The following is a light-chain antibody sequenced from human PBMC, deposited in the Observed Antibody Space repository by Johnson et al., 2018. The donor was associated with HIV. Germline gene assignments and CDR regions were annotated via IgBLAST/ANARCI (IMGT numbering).Light chain of an antibody. V-gene: IGLV1-51*01. J-gene: IGLJ1*01. CDR1: SSNIGNNY. Sequence: QSVLTQPPSVSAAPGQKVTISCSGSSSNIGNNYVSWYQQLPGTALKLLIYDNNKRPSGTPDRFSGSMSGTSATLGITGLQTGDEAVYYCVTWDTSLRSGFFGTGTKVTVL. CDR3: VTWDTSLRSGF. CDR2: DNN.